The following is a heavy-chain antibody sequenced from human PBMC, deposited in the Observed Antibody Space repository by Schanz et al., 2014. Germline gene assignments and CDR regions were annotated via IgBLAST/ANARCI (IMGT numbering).Heavy chain of an antibody. CDR3: AKDTGYCHGGACYCFEY. CDR2: INPIGGST. Sequence: QVHLVQSGAEVHKPGASLKISCKASGYTFTNFFLHWVRQAPGQGLEWMGIINPIGGSTTYAQKFRGAVTLTTDTSTDTAYLELTSLRSEDTAVYFCAKDTGYCHGGACYCFEYWGLGILVTVSS. J-gene: IGHJ4*02. CDR1: GYTFTNFF. D-gene: IGHD2-8*02. V-gene: IGHV1-46*01.